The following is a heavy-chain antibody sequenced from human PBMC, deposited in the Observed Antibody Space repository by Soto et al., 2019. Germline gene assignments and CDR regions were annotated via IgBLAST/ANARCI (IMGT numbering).Heavy chain of an antibody. CDR1: GYTFTSYG. J-gene: IGHJ6*02. D-gene: IGHD5-12*01. V-gene: IGHV1-18*04. CDR3: ARDMVATVSYYYYYGMDV. CDR2: ISAYNGNT. Sequence: QVQLVQSGAEVKKPGASVKVSCKASGYTFTSYGISWVRQAPGQGLEWMGWISAYNGNTNYAQKLQGRVTMTTDTSTSTAYMELRSLRSGDTAVYYCARDMVATVSYYYYYGMDVWGQGTTVTVSS.